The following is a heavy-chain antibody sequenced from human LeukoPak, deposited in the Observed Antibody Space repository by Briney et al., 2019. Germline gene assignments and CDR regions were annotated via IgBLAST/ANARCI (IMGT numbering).Heavy chain of an antibody. CDR1: GFTFSSYA. CDR2: ISYDGTNK. CDR3: ARDSIIQRGNWLDP. J-gene: IGHJ5*02. Sequence: GGSLRLSCAPSGFTFSSYAIHWVRQAPGRGLEWVAVISYDGTNKYYADSVKGRFTISRDNSRNTLDLQMNSLRVEDTAVYYCARDSIIQRGNWLDPWGQGTLVTVSS. D-gene: IGHD3-10*01. V-gene: IGHV3-30-3*01.